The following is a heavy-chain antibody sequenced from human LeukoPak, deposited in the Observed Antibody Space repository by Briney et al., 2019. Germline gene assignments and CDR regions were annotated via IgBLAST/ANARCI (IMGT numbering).Heavy chain of an antibody. CDR1: GGSIKRDY. CDR2: IYHTGSN. D-gene: IGHD6-13*01. V-gene: IGHV4-59*08. J-gene: IGHJ3*02. Sequence: SETLSLTCTVSGGSIKRDYWNWVRQPPGKGLEWIGYIYHTGSNNYSPSLKSRVTMSVDTSKNQFSLKLCSVTAADTAVYYCARARYSNSWYAVDIWGQGTMVTVSS. CDR3: ARARYSNSWYAVDI.